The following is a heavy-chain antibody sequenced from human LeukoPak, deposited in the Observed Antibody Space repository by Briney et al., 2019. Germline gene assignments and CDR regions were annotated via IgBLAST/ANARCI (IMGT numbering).Heavy chain of an antibody. Sequence: GGSLRLSCAASGFTFSSYKMNWVRQAPGKGLEWVSYISSSGSTIYYADSVKGRFTISRDNAKNSLYLQMNSLRAEDTAVYYCARVITPYGMDVWGQGTTVTVSS. J-gene: IGHJ6*02. CDR3: ARVITPYGMDV. V-gene: IGHV3-48*03. CDR2: ISSSGSTI. CDR1: GFTFSSYK. D-gene: IGHD3-22*01.